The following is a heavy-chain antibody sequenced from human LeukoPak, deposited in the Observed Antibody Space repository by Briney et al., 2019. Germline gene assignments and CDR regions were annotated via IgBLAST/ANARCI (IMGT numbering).Heavy chain of an antibody. Sequence: SETLSLTCTVSGGSISSSSYYWGWIRQPPGKGLEWIGSICYRGSTYYNPSLKSRVTISVDTSKNQFSLKLSSVTAADTAVYYCARQFGSGYWYYYYMDVWGKGTTVTVSS. D-gene: IGHD3-3*01. CDR3: ARQFGSGYWYYYYMDV. J-gene: IGHJ6*03. V-gene: IGHV4-39*01. CDR1: GGSISSSSYY. CDR2: ICYRGST.